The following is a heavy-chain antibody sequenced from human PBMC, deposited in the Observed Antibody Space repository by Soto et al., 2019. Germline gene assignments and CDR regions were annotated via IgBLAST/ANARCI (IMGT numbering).Heavy chain of an antibody. CDR1: GYTFTSYD. D-gene: IGHD4-17*01. CDR3: ARSTNDYGDRH. V-gene: IGHV1-8*01. J-gene: IGHJ4*02. Sequence: QVQLVQSGAEVKKPGASVKVSCKASGYTFTSYDINWVRQATGQGLEWMGWMNPNSGNTGYAQKXXXRAXXTRNTXXXXXXXXLSSXRSXXXXVXYCARSTNDYGDRHWGQGTLVT. CDR2: MNPNSGNT.